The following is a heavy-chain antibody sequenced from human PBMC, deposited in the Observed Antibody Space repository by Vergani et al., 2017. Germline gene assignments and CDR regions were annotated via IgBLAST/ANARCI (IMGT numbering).Heavy chain of an antibody. CDR2: VSGSSATP. CDR3: TKGSRGYTCYFFDY. D-gene: IGHD2-21*01. Sequence: EVQLLESGGGLVQPGGSLRLSCEASGFSFPGFAMSWVRQAPGKGLEWVSSVSGSSATPYYADSVKGRFIISRDNSKNTLHLQMNSIRADDTAVYYCTKGSRGYTCYFFDYWGQGTLATVSS. V-gene: IGHV3-23*01. J-gene: IGHJ4*02. CDR1: GFSFPGFA.